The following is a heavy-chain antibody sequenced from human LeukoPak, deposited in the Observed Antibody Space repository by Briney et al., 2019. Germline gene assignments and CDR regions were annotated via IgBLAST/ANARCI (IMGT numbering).Heavy chain of an antibody. CDR1: GGSISSYY. CDR2: IYYSGST. Sequence: SETLSLPCTVSGGSISSYYWSWIRQPPGKGLEWIGYIYYSGSTNYNPSLKSRVTISVDTSKDQFSLKLSSVTAADTAVYYCARARITIDIWGQGTMVTVSS. D-gene: IGHD3-9*01. CDR3: ARARITIDI. V-gene: IGHV4-59*08. J-gene: IGHJ3*02.